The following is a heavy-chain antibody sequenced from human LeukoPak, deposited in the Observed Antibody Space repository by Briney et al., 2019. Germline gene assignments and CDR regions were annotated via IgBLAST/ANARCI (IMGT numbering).Heavy chain of an antibody. Sequence: PSQTLSLTCTVSGGSISSGSYYWSWIRQPAGKGLEWIGRIYTGGSTNYNPSLKSRVTISVDTSKNQFSLKLSSVTAADTAVYYCARGDFWSGYRHAFDIWGQGTMVTVSS. CDR3: ARGDFWSGYRHAFDI. CDR2: IYTGGST. J-gene: IGHJ3*02. CDR1: GGSISSGSYY. D-gene: IGHD3-3*01. V-gene: IGHV4-61*02.